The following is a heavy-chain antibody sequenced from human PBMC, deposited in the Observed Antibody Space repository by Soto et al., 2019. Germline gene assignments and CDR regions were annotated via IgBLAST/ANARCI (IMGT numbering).Heavy chain of an antibody. J-gene: IGHJ6*03. CDR1: GGSISSYY. CDR2: IYYSGSI. V-gene: IGHV4-59*01. CDR3: ARGAKNYYYYMDV. Sequence: SETLSLTCTVSGGSISSYYWSWIRQPPGKGLEWIGYIYYSGSINYNPSLKSRVTISVDTSKNQFSLKLSSVTAADTAVYYCARGAKNYYYYMDVWGKGTTVTVSS.